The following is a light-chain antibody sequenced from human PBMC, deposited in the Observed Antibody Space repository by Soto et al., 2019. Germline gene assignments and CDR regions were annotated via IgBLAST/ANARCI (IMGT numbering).Light chain of an antibody. CDR2: PAS. J-gene: IGKJ3*01. V-gene: IGKV1-27*01. CDR3: QNCNTVPHT. Sequence: DIQMTQSPSFLSASVGDRVTITCRASQGISNYVCWYQQKPGKVPKLLIFPASTLHSGVPSRFSGSGSGTDVTLTISSLQPEDVGTYYFQNCNTVPHTFGPGTKVDLK. CDR1: QGISNY.